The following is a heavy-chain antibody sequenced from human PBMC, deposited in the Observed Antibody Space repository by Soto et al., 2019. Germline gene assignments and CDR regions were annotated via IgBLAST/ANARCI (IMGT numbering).Heavy chain of an antibody. CDR3: ARLVGAYDSYFDH. J-gene: IGHJ4*02. D-gene: IGHD5-12*01. CDR2: IYPGDSET. CDR1: GYDFARTW. V-gene: IGHV5-51*01. Sequence: PGESLKISCKASGYDFARTWIGWVRQLPGEGLDWLGIIYPGDSETRYSPSFRGQVTFSVDMSISTAYLQWSSLKTSDIAIYYCARLVGAYDSYFDHWGQGTRVTVSS.